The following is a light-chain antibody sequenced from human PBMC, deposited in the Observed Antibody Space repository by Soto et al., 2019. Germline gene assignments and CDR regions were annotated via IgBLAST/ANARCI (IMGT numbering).Light chain of an antibody. CDR1: QSISSNP. J-gene: IGKJ2*01. Sequence: EIVLTKSPGTLSLSPGERATLSCRASQSISSNPLTWYQQKPGQARRLLISGASSRDTGIPDMLRVSGYETDFTVSIRRLEPEDVAVYYCQQFGSSPITFGQETKLEIK. V-gene: IGKV3-20*01. CDR3: QQFGSSPIT. CDR2: GAS.